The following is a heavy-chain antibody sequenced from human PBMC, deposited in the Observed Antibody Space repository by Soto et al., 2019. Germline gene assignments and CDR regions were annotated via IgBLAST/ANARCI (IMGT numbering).Heavy chain of an antibody. CDR1: GFTFSSYG. D-gene: IGHD6-13*01. V-gene: IGHV3-33*01. J-gene: IGHJ4*02. CDR3: ARRPHGRDNGIAY. CDR2: IWYDGSNK. Sequence: QVQLVESGGGVVQPGRSLRLSCAASGFTFSSYGMHWVRQAPGKGLEWVAVIWYDGSNKYYADSVKGRFTISRDNSKNTLYLQMNSLRAEDTAVYYCARRPHGRDNGIAYWGQGTLVTVSS.